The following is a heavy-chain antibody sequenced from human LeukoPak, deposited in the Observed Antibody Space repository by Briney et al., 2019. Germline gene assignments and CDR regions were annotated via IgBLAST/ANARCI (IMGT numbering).Heavy chain of an antibody. D-gene: IGHD3-10*01. Sequence: PGGTLRLSCAASGFTFSSYGMSWVRQAPGKGLEWVSAISGSGGSTYYADSVKGRFTISRDNSKNTLYLQMNSLRAEDTAVYYCAKERGYYGSGSSPPGLNWFDPWGQGTLVTVSS. V-gene: IGHV3-23*01. CDR3: AKERGYYGSGSSPPGLNWFDP. CDR2: ISGSGGST. J-gene: IGHJ5*02. CDR1: GFTFSSYG.